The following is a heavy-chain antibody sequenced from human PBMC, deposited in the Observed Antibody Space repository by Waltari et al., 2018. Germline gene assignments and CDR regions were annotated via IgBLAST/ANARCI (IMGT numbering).Heavy chain of an antibody. D-gene: IGHD2-15*01. CDR1: GFSLSTRGMC. Sequence: QVTLRESGPALVKPTQTLTLTCTFSGFSLSTRGMCVSWIRQPPGKALEWLARIDWDDDKYYSTSLKTRLTISKDTSKNQVVLTMTNMDPVDTATYYCARILSSPDYYGMDVWGQGTTGTVSS. J-gene: IGHJ6*02. CDR3: ARILSSPDYYGMDV. V-gene: IGHV2-70*15. CDR2: IDWDDDK.